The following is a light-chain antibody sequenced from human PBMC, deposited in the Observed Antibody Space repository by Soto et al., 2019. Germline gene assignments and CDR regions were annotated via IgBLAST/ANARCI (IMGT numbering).Light chain of an antibody. CDR3: ATWDDSLPAV. V-gene: IGLV1-44*01. CDR2: NNN. CDR1: TSNIGSKT. Sequence: QSVLTQPPSASGTPGQRVTISCSVSTSNIGSKTVSWYQQLPGSAPRVLIYNNNERPSWVPDRFSGSKSGTSASLAISGLQSEDEADYYCATWDDSLPAVFGGGTKLTVL. J-gene: IGLJ2*01.